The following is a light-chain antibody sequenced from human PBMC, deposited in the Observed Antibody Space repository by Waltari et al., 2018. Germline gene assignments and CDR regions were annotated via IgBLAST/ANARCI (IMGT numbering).Light chain of an antibody. CDR1: QSIHDN. Sequence: EIVMTQSPAPLSVSQGERATLYCRASQSIHDNLAWYQQKPGQAPRLLIYGASTRATGIPARFRGSGSGAEFTLTITSLQSEDCAVYYCQQYNVWPPLTFGGGTKVEIK. CDR2: GAS. CDR3: QQYNVWPPLT. J-gene: IGKJ4*01. V-gene: IGKV3-15*01.